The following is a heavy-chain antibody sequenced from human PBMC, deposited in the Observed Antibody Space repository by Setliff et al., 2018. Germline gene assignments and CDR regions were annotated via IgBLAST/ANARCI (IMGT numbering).Heavy chain of an antibody. J-gene: IGHJ4*02. CDR3: ATYSLLWFGELSR. CDR2: IYHSGST. V-gene: IGHV4-30-4*01. Sequence: PSETLSLTCTVSSGSINSGDYYWSWVRQPPGKGLEWIGYIYHSGSTYYNPSLKSRVTISVDTSKNQFSLKLSSVTATDTAVYYCATYSLLWFGELSRWGQGTLVTVS. D-gene: IGHD3-10*01. CDR1: SGSINSGDYY.